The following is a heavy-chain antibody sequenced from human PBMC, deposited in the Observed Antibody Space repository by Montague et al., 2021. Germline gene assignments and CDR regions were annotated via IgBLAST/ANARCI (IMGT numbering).Heavy chain of an antibody. CDR3: ARQATVTTEVGWNYFDY. CDR1: GFPFSRYW. Sequence: SLSFSASGFPFSRYWMHWVRQAPGKGLVWVSRINSDGSSTGYADSVKGRFTISRDNAKNTLYLQMNSLRAEDTAVYYCARQATVTTEVGWNYFDYWGQGTLVTVSS. J-gene: IGHJ4*02. D-gene: IGHD4-17*01. CDR2: INSDGSST. V-gene: IGHV3-74*01.